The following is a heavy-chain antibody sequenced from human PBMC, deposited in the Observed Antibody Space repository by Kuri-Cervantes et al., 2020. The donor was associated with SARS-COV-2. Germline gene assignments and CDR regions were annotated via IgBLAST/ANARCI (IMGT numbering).Heavy chain of an antibody. CDR2: IMNSSRAL. Sequence: GGSLRLSCAAPGFNFSSYEVNWVRQGPGKGLEWVSCIMNSSRALYYADSVKGRFTISRDNAKNSLYLQMNSLRAEDTAVYYCAGGITGDGDYWGQGTLVTVAS. V-gene: IGHV3-48*03. CDR1: GFNFSSYE. D-gene: IGHD7-27*01. J-gene: IGHJ4*02. CDR3: AGGITGDGDY.